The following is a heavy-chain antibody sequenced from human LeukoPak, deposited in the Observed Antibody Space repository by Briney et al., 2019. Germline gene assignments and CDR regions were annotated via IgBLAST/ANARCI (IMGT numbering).Heavy chain of an antibody. J-gene: IGHJ4*02. V-gene: IGHV3-15*01. CDR3: TTSGTPFEY. CDR1: GFTFNKAW. CDR2: IKNKGDGGTT. D-gene: IGHD3-10*01. Sequence: GGSLRLSCAASGFTFNKAWMSWARLAPGKGLEWVGRIKNKGDGGTTDYAAPVKGRFTVSRDDSKSTLYPQMNSLKTEDTAVYYCTTSGTPFEYWGQGTLVTVSS.